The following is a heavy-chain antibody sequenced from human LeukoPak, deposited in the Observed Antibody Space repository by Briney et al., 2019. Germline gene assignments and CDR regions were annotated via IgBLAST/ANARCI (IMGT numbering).Heavy chain of an antibody. D-gene: IGHD2-2*01. CDR1: GFTLNNYW. V-gene: IGHV3-30-3*01. CDR2: ISYDGSNK. J-gene: IGHJ2*01. Sequence: GGSLRLSCTASGFTLNNYWMSWVRQAPGKGLEWVAVISYDGSNKYYADSVKGRFTISRDNSKNTLYLQMNSLRAEDTAVYYCARARYCSSTSCQYWYFDLWGRGTLVTVSS. CDR3: ARARYCSSTSCQYWYFDL.